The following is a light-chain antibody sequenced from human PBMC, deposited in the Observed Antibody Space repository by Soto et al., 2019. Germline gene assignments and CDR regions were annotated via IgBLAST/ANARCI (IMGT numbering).Light chain of an antibody. CDR3: SSYAGSNRV. V-gene: IGLV2-8*01. Sequence: QSVLTQSASSSVAPGQSVTISFTGTSSDVGGYNYVSWYQQHPGKAPKLMIYEVSKRPSGVPDRFSGSKSGNTASLTVSGLQAEDEADYYCSSYAGSNRVFGTGTKVTVL. CDR2: EVS. J-gene: IGLJ1*01. CDR1: SSDVGGYNY.